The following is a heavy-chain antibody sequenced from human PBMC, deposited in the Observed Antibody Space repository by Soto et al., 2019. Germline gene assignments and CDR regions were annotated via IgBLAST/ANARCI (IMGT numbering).Heavy chain of an antibody. V-gene: IGHV3-9*01. J-gene: IGHJ3*02. Sequence: EVQLVESGGGLVQPGRSLRLSCAASGFTFDDYAMHWVRQAPGKGLEWVSGISWNSGSIGYADSVKGRFTISRDNAENSLYLQMNSLRAEDTALYYCAKSPKGDWNYDAFDIWGQGTMVTVSS. CDR2: ISWNSGSI. CDR3: AKSPKGDWNYDAFDI. CDR1: GFTFDDYA. D-gene: IGHD1-7*01.